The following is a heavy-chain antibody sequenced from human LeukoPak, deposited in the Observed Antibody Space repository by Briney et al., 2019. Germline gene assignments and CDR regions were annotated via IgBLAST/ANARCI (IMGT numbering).Heavy chain of an antibody. CDR2: ISSSSSTI. Sequence: GGSLSLYCAASGFTFISYSMNWVRQAPGKGLEWVSYISSSSSTIYYADSVKGRFTISRDNAKNSLYLQMNSLRAEDTAVYYCARFTRGFDPWGQGTLVTVSS. CDR3: ARFTRGFDP. J-gene: IGHJ5*02. V-gene: IGHV3-48*01. CDR1: GFTFISYS.